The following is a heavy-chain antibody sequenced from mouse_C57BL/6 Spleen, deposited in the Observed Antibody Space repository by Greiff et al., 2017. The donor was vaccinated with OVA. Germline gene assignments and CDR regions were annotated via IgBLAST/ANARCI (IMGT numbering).Heavy chain of an antibody. J-gene: IGHJ3*01. CDR2: IYPGDGDT. D-gene: IGHD2-3*01. CDR1: GYAFSSYW. V-gene: IGHV1-80*01. CDR3: ARDRAFYDGYQEGFAY. Sequence: VKVVESGAELVKPGASVKISCKASGYAFSSYWMNWVKQRPGKGLEWIGQIYPGDGDTNYNGKFKGKATLTADKASSTAYMQLSSLTSEDSAVYFCARDRAFYDGYQEGFAYWGQGTLVTVSA.